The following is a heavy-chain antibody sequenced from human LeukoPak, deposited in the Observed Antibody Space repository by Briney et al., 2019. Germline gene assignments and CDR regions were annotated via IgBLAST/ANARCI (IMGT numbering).Heavy chain of an antibody. CDR2: IYSGGST. D-gene: IGHD2-21*02. CDR1: GFTVSSNY. Sequence: GGSLRLXCAASGFTVSSNYMSWVRRAPGKGLESVSVIYSGGSTYYADSVKGRFTISRDNSKNTLYLQMNSLRAEDTAVYYCARDRLSHYYYYYYYMDVWGKGTTVTVSS. CDR3: ARDRLSHYYYYYYYMDV. J-gene: IGHJ6*03. V-gene: IGHV3-66*02.